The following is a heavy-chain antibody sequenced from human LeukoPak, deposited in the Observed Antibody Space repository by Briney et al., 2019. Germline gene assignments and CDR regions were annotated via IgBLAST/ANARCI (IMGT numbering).Heavy chain of an antibody. CDR3: AKDKQQLVRSFDY. V-gene: IGHV3-23*01. CDR1: GFTFSSYS. CDR2: ISGSGGST. D-gene: IGHD6-13*01. J-gene: IGHJ4*02. Sequence: PGGSLRLSCAASGFTFSSYSMNWVRQAPGKGLEWVSAISGSGGSTYYADSVKGRFTISRDNSKNTLYLQMNSLRAEDTAVYYCAKDKQQLVRSFDYWGQGTLVTVSS.